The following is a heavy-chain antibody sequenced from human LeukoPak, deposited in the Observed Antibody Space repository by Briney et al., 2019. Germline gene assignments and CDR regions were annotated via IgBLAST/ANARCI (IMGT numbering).Heavy chain of an antibody. J-gene: IGHJ4*02. Sequence: GGSLRLSCAASGFTFSDYAMSWVRQAPGKGLEWVANIRQDGSDKYYVDSVKGRFTISRDNANNSLYLQMNSLRAEDTAVYYCAKGGYYFDYWGQGTLVTVSS. D-gene: IGHD3-22*01. CDR3: AKGGYYFDY. V-gene: IGHV3-7*03. CDR1: GFTFSDYA. CDR2: IRQDGSDK.